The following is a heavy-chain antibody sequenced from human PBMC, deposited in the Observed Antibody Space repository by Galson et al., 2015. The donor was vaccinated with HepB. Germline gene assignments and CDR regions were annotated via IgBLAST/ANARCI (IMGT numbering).Heavy chain of an antibody. D-gene: IGHD5-18*01. Sequence: SLRLSCAASGFTFSRYAMSWVRQAPGEGLEWVSVISGNGDSTFYADSVKGRFTVSRDNSNNMLYLQMNSLRAEDAGLYFCAKGYGLFDSWGQGILATVSS. CDR2: ISGNGDST. CDR3: AKGYGLFDS. CDR1: GFTFSRYA. J-gene: IGHJ5*01. V-gene: IGHV3-23*01.